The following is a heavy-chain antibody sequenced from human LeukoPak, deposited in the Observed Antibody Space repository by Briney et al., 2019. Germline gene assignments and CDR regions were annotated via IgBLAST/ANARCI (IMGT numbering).Heavy chain of an antibody. V-gene: IGHV3-20*01. J-gene: IGHJ6*02. CDR3: ARGLADCSSSRCLPYGVDV. D-gene: IGHD2-2*01. Sequence: GGSLRLSCAASGVTFDDYAMIWVRQRPGRGLEWVSSMNWSGTSADYADSVKARFTISRDNAKNSLYLQMNSLRGEDTAFYHCARGLADCSSSRCLPYGVDVCGQGTTVTVSS. CDR1: GVTFDDYA. CDR2: MNWSGTSA.